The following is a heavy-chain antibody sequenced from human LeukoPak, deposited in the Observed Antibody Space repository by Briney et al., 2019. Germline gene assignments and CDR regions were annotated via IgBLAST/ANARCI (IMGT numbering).Heavy chain of an antibody. Sequence: SETLSLTCTVSGGSISSYYWSWIRQPAGKGLEWIGRIYTSGSTNYNPSLKSRVTISVDTSKNQFSLKLSSVTAADTAVYYCASRSSSWYRGSFDYWGQGTLVTVSS. CDR3: ASRSSSWYRGSFDY. V-gene: IGHV4-4*07. CDR2: IYTSGST. J-gene: IGHJ4*02. CDR1: GGSISSYY. D-gene: IGHD6-13*01.